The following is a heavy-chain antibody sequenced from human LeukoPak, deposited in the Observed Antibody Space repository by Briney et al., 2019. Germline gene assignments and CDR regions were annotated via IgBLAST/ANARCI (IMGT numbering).Heavy chain of an antibody. CDR3: ARGRALTYYYDSSGYYYNY. CDR2: INHSGST. V-gene: IGHV4-34*01. D-gene: IGHD3-22*01. CDR1: GGSFSGYY. Sequence: KTSGTLSLTCAVYGGSFSGYYWSWIRQPPGKGLEWIGEINHSGSTNYNPSLKSRVTISVDTSKDQLSLNLSSVTAADTAVYYCARGRALTYYYDSSGYYYNYWGQGTLVTVSS. J-gene: IGHJ4*02.